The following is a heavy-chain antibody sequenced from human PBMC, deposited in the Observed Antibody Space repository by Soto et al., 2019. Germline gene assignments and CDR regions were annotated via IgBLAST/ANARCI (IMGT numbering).Heavy chain of an antibody. J-gene: IGHJ4*02. CDR2: ISYDGSNK. Sequence: QVQLVESGGGVVQPGRSLRLSCAASGFTFSSYAMHWVRQAPGKGLEWVAVISYDGSNKYYADSVKGRFTISRDNSKNTLYLQMNSLRAEDTAVYYCAKPQIYDGDDYWGQGTLVTVSS. CDR3: AKPQIYDGDDY. V-gene: IGHV3-30-3*02. D-gene: IGHD3-3*01. CDR1: GFTFSSYA.